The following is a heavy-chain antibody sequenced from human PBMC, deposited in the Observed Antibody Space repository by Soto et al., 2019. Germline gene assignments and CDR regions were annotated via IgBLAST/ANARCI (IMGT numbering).Heavy chain of an antibody. CDR2: IYYSGSN. D-gene: IGHD4-4*01. CDR1: GDSISNGIYY. Sequence: QVQLQESGPGLVKPSQTLSLTCTVSGDSISNGIYYWSWIRQHPGKGLEWIGYIYYSGSNYYNPSLKSRISMSVDTSKNQFSLHLSYVTAADTAVFYCARYRSNYYYFDYWGQGTLVTVSS. V-gene: IGHV4-31*03. J-gene: IGHJ4*02. CDR3: ARYRSNYYYFDY.